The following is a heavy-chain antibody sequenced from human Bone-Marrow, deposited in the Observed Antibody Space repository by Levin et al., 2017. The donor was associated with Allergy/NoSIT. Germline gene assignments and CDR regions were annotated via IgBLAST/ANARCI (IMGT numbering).Heavy chain of an antibody. CDR1: GFPFRNYG. CDR3: ARDEAELGISWYFDL. CDR2: IWYDETNK. J-gene: IGHJ2*01. D-gene: IGHD7-27*01. V-gene: IGHV3-33*01. Sequence: LSLTCAASGFPFRNYGMHWVRQAPGKGLEWVAVIWYDETNKYYIDSVKGRFTISRDNSKNTLYLQMDSLRAEDMAVYYCARDEAELGISWYFDLWGRGTLVTVSA.